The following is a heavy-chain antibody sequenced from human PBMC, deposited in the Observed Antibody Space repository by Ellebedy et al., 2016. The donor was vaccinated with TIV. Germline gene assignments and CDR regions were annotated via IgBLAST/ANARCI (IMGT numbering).Heavy chain of an antibody. Sequence: AASVKVSCKASGYTFTGYYMHWVRQAPGQGLEWMGWINPNSGGTNYAQKFQGWVTMTRDTSISTAYMELSRLRSDDTAVYYCARGFTQAGLLWFGELLTYYYGMDVWGQGTTVTVSS. J-gene: IGHJ6*02. CDR3: ARGFTQAGLLWFGELLTYYYGMDV. D-gene: IGHD3-10*01. V-gene: IGHV1-2*04. CDR2: INPNSGGT. CDR1: GYTFTGYY.